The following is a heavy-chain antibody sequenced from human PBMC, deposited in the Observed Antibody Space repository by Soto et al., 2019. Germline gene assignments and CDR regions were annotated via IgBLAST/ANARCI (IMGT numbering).Heavy chain of an antibody. CDR3: ARSRHSGYYSVYN. J-gene: IGHJ4*02. D-gene: IGHD5-12*01. Sequence: SETLSLTCTVSGGSISSGDYYWSWIRQPPGKGLEGIGYIYYSGSTNNNTSLKSQHTISVDTSKNKFTRKLSSVTATGTTEYKGARSRHSGYYSVYNWGQGTLVTVPS. CDR2: IYYSGST. CDR1: GGSISSGDYY. V-gene: IGHV4-61*08.